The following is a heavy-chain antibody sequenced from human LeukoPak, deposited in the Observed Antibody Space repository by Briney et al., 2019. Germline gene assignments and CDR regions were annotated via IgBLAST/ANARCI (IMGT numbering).Heavy chain of an antibody. D-gene: IGHD3-3*01. J-gene: IGHJ6*03. V-gene: IGHV4-34*01. CDR1: GGSFIGYY. CDR3: ARGSTIHYDFWSGYYEYYYYMDV. Sequence: PSETLSLTCAVYGGSFIGYYWSWIRQPPGKGLEWIGEINHSGSTNYNPSLKNRVTISVDTSKNQFSLKLSSVTAADTAVYYCARGSTIHYDFWSGYYEYYYYMDVWGKGTTVTVSS. CDR2: INHSGST.